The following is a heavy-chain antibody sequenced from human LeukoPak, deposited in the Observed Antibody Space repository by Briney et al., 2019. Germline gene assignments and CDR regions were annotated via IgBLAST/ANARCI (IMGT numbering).Heavy chain of an antibody. CDR1: GFTFSSYS. V-gene: IGHV3-21*01. J-gene: IGHJ4*02. CDR2: ISSSSSYI. Sequence: GGSLRLSCAASGFTFSSYSMSWVRQAPGKGLEWVSSISSSSSYIYYADSVKGRFTIPRDNAKNSLYLQMNSLRAEDTAVYYCAGLAVAGTTHDYWGQGTLVTVYS. CDR3: AGLAVAGTTHDY. D-gene: IGHD6-19*01.